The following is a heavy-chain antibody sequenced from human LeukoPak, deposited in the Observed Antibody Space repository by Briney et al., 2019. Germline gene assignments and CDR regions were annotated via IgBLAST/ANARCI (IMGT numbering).Heavy chain of an antibody. Sequence: SVKVSCKASGGTFSSYAISWVRQAPGQGLEWMGRIIPIFGTANYAQKFQGRVTITADKSTSTAYMELSSPRSEDTAVYYCARVVYCSSTSCYNWFDPWGQGTLVTVSS. CDR2: IIPIFGTA. V-gene: IGHV1-69*06. D-gene: IGHD2-2*01. CDR1: GGTFSSYA. CDR3: ARVVYCSSTSCYNWFDP. J-gene: IGHJ5*02.